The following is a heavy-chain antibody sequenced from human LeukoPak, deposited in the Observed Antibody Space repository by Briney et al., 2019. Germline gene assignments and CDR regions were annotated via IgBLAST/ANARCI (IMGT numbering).Heavy chain of an antibody. J-gene: IGHJ3*02. CDR3: ARDPGGGAFDI. CDR1: GFTFSSYS. D-gene: IGHD3-16*01. CDR2: ISSSSTI. Sequence: GGSLRLSCAASGFTFSSYSMNWVRQAPGKGLEWVSYISSSSTIYYADSVKGRFTISRDNAKNSLYLQMNSLRAEDTAVYYCARDPGGGAFDIWGQGTMVTVSS. V-gene: IGHV3-48*01.